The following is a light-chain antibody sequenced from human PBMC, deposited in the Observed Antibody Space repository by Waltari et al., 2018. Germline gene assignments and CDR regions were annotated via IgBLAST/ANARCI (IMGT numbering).Light chain of an antibody. J-gene: IGKJ4*01. Sequence: EIVLTQSPATLSLSPGERATLPCRASQSVSSNLAWYQQTPGQAPRRLIYAASNRATGISARFSGSGSGTDFTLTISSLEPEDFAVYYCQQHSDWPLTFGGGTKVEIK. CDR3: QQHSDWPLT. CDR2: AAS. V-gene: IGKV3-11*01. CDR1: QSVSSN.